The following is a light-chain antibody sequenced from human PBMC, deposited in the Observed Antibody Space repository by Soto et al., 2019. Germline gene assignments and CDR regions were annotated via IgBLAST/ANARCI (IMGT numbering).Light chain of an antibody. V-gene: IGLV2-11*01. CDR3: CSYADTYTL. Sequence: QSALTQPRSVSGSPGQSVTISCTGTNSDVGGHNYVSWYQQHPGKVPKLMIYDVNKRPSGVPHRFSGSKSGNTASLTISGLQAGDEADYYCCSYADTYTLFGGGTKRTVL. CDR1: NSDVGGHNY. CDR2: DVN. J-gene: IGLJ2*01.